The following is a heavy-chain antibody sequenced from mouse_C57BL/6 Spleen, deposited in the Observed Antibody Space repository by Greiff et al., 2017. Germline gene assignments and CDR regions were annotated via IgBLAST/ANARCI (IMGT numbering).Heavy chain of an antibody. J-gene: IGHJ2*01. Sequence: EVKLMESGGGLVQPGGSLSLSCAASGFTFTAYYMSWVRQPPGKALEWLGFIRNKANGYTTEYSASVKGRFTISRDNSQSILYLQMNALRAEDSATYYCARCLTGTVFDYWGQGTTLTVSS. CDR2: IRNKANGYTT. D-gene: IGHD4-1*01. CDR3: ARCLTGTVFDY. V-gene: IGHV7-3*01. CDR1: GFTFTAYY.